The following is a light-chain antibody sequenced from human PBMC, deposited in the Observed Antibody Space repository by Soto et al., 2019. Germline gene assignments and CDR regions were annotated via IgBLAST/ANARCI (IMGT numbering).Light chain of an antibody. V-gene: IGKV3-11*01. J-gene: IGKJ2*01. CDR2: DAS. Sequence: EIVLTQSPATLSLSPGERATLSCRASQRVSSYLAWYQQQPGQAPRLLIYDASNRATGIPARFSGSGSGTDFPLTISSLEPEDFPVYYCQQRSNWPPVTFGQGTKLEIK. CDR3: QQRSNWPPVT. CDR1: QRVSSY.